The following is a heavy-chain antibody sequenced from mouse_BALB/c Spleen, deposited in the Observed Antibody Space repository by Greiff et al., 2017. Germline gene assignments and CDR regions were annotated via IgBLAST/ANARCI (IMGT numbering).Heavy chain of an antibody. CDR1: GFSLTSYG. CDR3: ARKQYGNYHAMDY. Sequence: VKLMESGPGLVQPSQSLSITCTVSGFSLTSYGVHWVRQSPGKGLEWLGVIWSGGSTDYNAAFISRLSISKDNSKSQVFFKMNSLQANDTAIYYCARKQYGNYHAMDYWGQGTSVTVSS. D-gene: IGHD2-10*02. J-gene: IGHJ4*01. V-gene: IGHV2-2*02. CDR2: IWSGGST.